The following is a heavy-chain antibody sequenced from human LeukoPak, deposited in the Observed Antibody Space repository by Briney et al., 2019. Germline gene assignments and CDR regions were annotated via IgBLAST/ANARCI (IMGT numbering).Heavy chain of an antibody. V-gene: IGHV4-59*12. CDR2: IYYSGST. CDR3: ARRRLGLRGAFDI. J-gene: IGHJ3*02. D-gene: IGHD4-17*01. Sequence: PSETLSLTCTVSGGSISSYYWSWIRQPPGKGLEWIGYIYYSGSTNYNPSLKSRVTISVDTSKNQFSLKLSSVTAADTAVYYCARRRLGLRGAFDIWGQGTMVTVSS. CDR1: GGSISSYY.